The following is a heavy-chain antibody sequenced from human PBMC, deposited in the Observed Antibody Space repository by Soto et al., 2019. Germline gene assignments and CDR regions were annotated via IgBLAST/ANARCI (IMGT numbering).Heavy chain of an antibody. Sequence: SETLSLTCTVSGGSISSYYWSWIRQPPGKGLEWIGYIYYSGSTNYNPSLKSRVTISVDTSKNQFSLKLSSVTAADTAVYYCASVRGDRTLASYYYYYMDVWGKGTTVTVSS. CDR1: GGSISSYY. CDR3: ASVRGDRTLASYYYYYMDV. V-gene: IGHV4-59*01. CDR2: IYYSGST. J-gene: IGHJ6*03. D-gene: IGHD3-10*02.